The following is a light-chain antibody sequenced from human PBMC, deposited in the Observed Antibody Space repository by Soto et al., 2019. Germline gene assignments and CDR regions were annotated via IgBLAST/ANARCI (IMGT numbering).Light chain of an antibody. J-gene: IGKJ1*01. V-gene: IGKV1-6*01. CDR2: GAT. Sequence: ALQMTQSPSSLSASVGDRVTITCRASQDIRTELGWYQQKPGKAPKLLIYGATTLQSGVPSRFSGSSSGTDFTLNISGLQPEDFATYYCLQDYNYPRTFGQGTKVEVK. CDR3: LQDYNYPRT. CDR1: QDIRTE.